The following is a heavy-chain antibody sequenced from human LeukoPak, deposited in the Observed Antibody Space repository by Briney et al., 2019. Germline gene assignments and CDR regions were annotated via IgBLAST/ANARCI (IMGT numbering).Heavy chain of an antibody. D-gene: IGHD5-18*01. Sequence: ASVKVSCKASGYTFTSYGISWVRQAPGQGLEWMGWMNPNSGNTGYAQKFQGRVTMTRNTSISTAYMELSSLRSEDTAVYYCARDIDSYRRFDYWGQGTLVTVSS. CDR3: ARDIDSYRRFDY. CDR2: MNPNSGNT. CDR1: GYTFTSYG. V-gene: IGHV1-8*02. J-gene: IGHJ4*02.